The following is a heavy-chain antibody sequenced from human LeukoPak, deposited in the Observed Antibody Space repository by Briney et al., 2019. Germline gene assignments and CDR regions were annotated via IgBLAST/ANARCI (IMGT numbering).Heavy chain of an antibody. CDR1: GFFLTSYA. CDR2: MYADGSVT. CDR3: VKGMTYGDGKWEFDL. Sequence: GGSLRLSCVGSGFFLTSYATSWVRLTPGKGLQWVAGMYADGSVTQYEDAVKGRFTISRDTSKNTLYLQMNSLRDDDTALYYRVKGMTYGDGKWEFDLWGQGTPVTVSS. D-gene: IGHD2-21*02. V-gene: IGHV3-23*03. J-gene: IGHJ5*02.